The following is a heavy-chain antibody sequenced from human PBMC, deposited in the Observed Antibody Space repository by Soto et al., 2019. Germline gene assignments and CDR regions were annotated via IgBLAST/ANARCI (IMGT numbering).Heavy chain of an antibody. D-gene: IGHD3-10*01. CDR3: VRDYNRGDWFGP. CDR1: GGSISNDDYY. Sequence: SETLSLTCTVSGGSISNDDYYWNWIRQPPGKGLEWVGYISYSGTTYYNPSLESRLTISVDTSKNQFSLKLSSVTAADTAVYYCVRDYNRGDWFGPWGQGTLVTVSS. J-gene: IGHJ5*02. CDR2: ISYSGTT. V-gene: IGHV4-30-4*01.